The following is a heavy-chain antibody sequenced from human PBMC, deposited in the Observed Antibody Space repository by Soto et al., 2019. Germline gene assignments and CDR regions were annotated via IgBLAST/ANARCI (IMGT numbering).Heavy chain of an antibody. V-gene: IGHV1-24*01. CDR3: ATDSARGSSFDY. CDR2: FDPEDGET. CDR1: GYTLTKLS. Sequence: ASVKVSCKVSGYTLTKLSMHWVRQTPGKGLEWMGGFDPEDGETIYAQRFQDRVTMTEDTSTDTAYMDVSSLRSEDTAIYYCATDSARGSSFDYWGQGTLVTVSS. D-gene: IGHD6-6*01. J-gene: IGHJ4*02.